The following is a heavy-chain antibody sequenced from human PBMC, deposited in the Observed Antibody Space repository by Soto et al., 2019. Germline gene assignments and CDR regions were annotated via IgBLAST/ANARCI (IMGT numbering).Heavy chain of an antibody. J-gene: IGHJ6*02. Sequence: QVQLVQSGAEVKKPGASVKVSCKASGYTFTSYDINWVRQATGQGLEWMGWMNPNSGNTAYAQKFQGRVTMTRNTSITTAYMELSSVGTEDTAVYYCAREKSYCMDVWGQGTRVTVSS. CDR1: GYTFTSYD. V-gene: IGHV1-8*01. CDR2: MNPNSGNT. CDR3: AREKSYCMDV.